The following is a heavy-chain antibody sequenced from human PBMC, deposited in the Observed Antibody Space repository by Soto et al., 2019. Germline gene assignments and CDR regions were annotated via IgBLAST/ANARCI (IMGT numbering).Heavy chain of an antibody. V-gene: IGHV1-69*13. Sequence: ASVKVSCKACGGTFSRYAISWVRQAPGQGLEWMGGIIPMFGKANYAQKFQGRVTITADESTRTGYMELRSLISEDTAVYYCARDGTISHSSAYYYLYWGQATLVTVSS. CDR1: GGTFSRYA. J-gene: IGHJ4*02. D-gene: IGHD3-22*01. CDR2: IIPMFGKA. CDR3: ARDGTISHSSAYYYLY.